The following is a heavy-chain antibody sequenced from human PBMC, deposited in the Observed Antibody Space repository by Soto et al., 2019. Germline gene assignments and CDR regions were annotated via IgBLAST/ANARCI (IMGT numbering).Heavy chain of an antibody. CDR2: VHYSWST. J-gene: IGHJ4*02. V-gene: IGHV4-59*01. D-gene: IGHD6-13*01. CDR3: ARGKRQLAGGEFFDY. CDR1: GGSIISYY. Sequence: QVQLQESGPGLVKPSETLSLSCTVSGGSIISYYWTWIRQPPGKGLEWLGFVHYSWSTLYNPSLKNRATISLVRSQNQFSLNLPSVTAVDTAVYYCARGKRQLAGGEFFDYWGQGALVTVSS.